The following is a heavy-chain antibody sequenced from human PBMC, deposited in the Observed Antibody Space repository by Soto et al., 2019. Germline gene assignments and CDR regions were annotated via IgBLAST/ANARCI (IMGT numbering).Heavy chain of an antibody. J-gene: IGHJ6*02. CDR3: ARGGKLFTNGVCSLYGMDV. D-gene: IGHD2-8*01. V-gene: IGHV1-18*01. Sequence: QVQLVQSGAEVKKPGASVKVSCKASGYTFTSYGISWVRQAPGQGLEWMGWISAYNGNTNYAQKFQGRVTMTTDTAARTAYLAPRSVTSDDTAVYCCARGGKLFTNGVCSLYGMDVWGQGTTVTVSS. CDR2: ISAYNGNT. CDR1: GYTFTSYG.